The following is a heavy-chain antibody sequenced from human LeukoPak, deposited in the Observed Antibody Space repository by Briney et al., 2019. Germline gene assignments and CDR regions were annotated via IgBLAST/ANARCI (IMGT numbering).Heavy chain of an antibody. CDR3: AKDVERLDYFDY. J-gene: IGHJ4*02. CDR2: MSYEGTNK. D-gene: IGHD3-9*01. Sequence: PGGSLRLSCAASGFTSSDYGMHWVRQAPGKGLEWVAVMSYEGTNKYCADSVKGRFTISRDNSKNALYLQMNSLRAEDTAVYYCAKDVERLDYFDYCGQGTLVTVSS. CDR1: GFTSSDYG. V-gene: IGHV3-30*18.